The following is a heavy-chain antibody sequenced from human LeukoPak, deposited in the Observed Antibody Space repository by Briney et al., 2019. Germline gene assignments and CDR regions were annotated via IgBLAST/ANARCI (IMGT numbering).Heavy chain of an antibody. Sequence: GGSLRLSCAASGFTFSSYAMSWVRQAPGKGLEWVSGVSGSGSNTYNADAVKGRFTISRDNSKNILYLQMNSLRGEDTAMYYCAKGERSGWHYFDYWGQGTLVTVSS. CDR3: AKGERSGWHYFDY. CDR2: VSGSGSNT. J-gene: IGHJ4*02. CDR1: GFTFSSYA. D-gene: IGHD6-25*01. V-gene: IGHV3-23*01.